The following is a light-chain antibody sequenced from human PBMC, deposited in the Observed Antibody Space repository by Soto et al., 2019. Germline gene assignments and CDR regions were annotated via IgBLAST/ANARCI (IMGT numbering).Light chain of an antibody. J-gene: IGKJ1*01. CDR1: EDISNN. V-gene: IGKV1-27*01. CDR3: QNYNRAPWT. Sequence: DIQMTQSPSSLSASVGDRVTITCRASEDISNNLVWYQQKPGKVPKLLIYGASTLQSGVPSRLSGSGSGTDFTLTISSLQAEDVATYYCQNYNRAPWTFGQGTKVESK. CDR2: GAS.